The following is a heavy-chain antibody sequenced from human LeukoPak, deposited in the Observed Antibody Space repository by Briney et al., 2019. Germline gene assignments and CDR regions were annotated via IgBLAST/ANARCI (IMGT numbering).Heavy chain of an antibody. Sequence: AASVKVSCKASGYTFTGYYVHWVRQAPGQGLEWMGWINPNGGGTNYAQKFQGRVTMTRDTSISTAYMELSRLTSDDTAVFYCVIDFSQTGTPHYWGQGTLVTVSS. J-gene: IGHJ4*02. CDR1: GYTFTGYY. D-gene: IGHD1-1*01. CDR2: INPNGGGT. V-gene: IGHV1-2*02. CDR3: VIDFSQTGTPHY.